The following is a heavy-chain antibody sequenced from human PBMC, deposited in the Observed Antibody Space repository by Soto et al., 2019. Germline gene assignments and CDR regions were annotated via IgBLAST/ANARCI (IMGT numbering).Heavy chain of an antibody. CDR2: TNSDGSDT. D-gene: IGHD6-19*01. CDR1: GFTFSTYW. CDR3: ARDRGWSLFDY. Sequence: GSLRLTCAATGFTFSTYWMYWVRQAPGKGLVWVSRTNSDGSDTSYADSVKGRFTISRDNAKNTLYLQMNSLRAEDTAVYYCARDRGWSLFDYWGQGTLVTVSS. J-gene: IGHJ4*02. V-gene: IGHV3-74*01.